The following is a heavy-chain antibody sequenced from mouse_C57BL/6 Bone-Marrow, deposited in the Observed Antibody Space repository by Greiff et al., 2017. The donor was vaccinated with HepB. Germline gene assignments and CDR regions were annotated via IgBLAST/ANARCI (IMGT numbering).Heavy chain of an antibody. D-gene: IGHD1-1*01. J-gene: IGHJ1*03. CDR1: GFSFNTYA. Sequence: EVKLVESGGGLVQPKGSLKLSCAASGFSFNTYAMNWVRQAPGKGLEWVARIRSKSNNYATYYADSVKDRFTISRDDSESMLYLQMNNLKTEDTAMYYCVGQGNYGSSYSYWYFDVWGTGTTVTVSS. CDR3: VGQGNYGSSYSYWYFDV. V-gene: IGHV10-1*01. CDR2: IRSKSNNYAT.